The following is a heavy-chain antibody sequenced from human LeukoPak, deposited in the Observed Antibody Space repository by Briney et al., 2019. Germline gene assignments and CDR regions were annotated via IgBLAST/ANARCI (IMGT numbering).Heavy chain of an antibody. D-gene: IGHD1-26*01. CDR3: ATSQWGPYFDY. CDR1: GGSISSSPYY. J-gene: IGHJ4*02. CDR2: VSYSGST. V-gene: IGHV4-39*07. Sequence: SETLSLTCTVSGGSISSSPYYWGWIRQPPGKGLEWIGSVSYSGSTYYNPSLKSRVTISVDTSKNQFSLRLSSVTAADTAVYHCATSQWGPYFDYWGQGTLVTVSS.